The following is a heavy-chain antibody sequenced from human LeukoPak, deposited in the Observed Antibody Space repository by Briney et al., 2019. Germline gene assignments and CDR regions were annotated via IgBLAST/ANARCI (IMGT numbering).Heavy chain of an antibody. CDR2: MNPNSGNT. CDR3: ARGGYCSGGSCYRNWFDP. D-gene: IGHD2-15*01. CDR1: GYTFTSYD. V-gene: IGHV1-8*01. J-gene: IGHJ5*02. Sequence: GASVKVSCKASGYTFTSYDINWVRQATGQGLEWMGWMNPNSGNTVYAQKFQGRVTMTRNTSISTAYMELSSLRSEDTAVYYCARGGYCSGGSCYRNWFDPGGQGTLVTVS.